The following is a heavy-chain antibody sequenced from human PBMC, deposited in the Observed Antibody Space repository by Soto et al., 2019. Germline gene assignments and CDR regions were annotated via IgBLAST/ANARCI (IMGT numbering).Heavy chain of an antibody. V-gene: IGHV3-23*01. Sequence: DVQLLESGGSLVQPGGSLRLSCAASGFTFSSYDMRWVRQAPGQGLEWVSGISGSGGNTYYADSVKGRFTITRDNSKKTVFLQMNSLRGEDTAIYYCANPAYVSGTYYNVLDYWGQGTLVTVSS. CDR1: GFTFSSYD. CDR2: ISGSGGNT. CDR3: ANPAYVSGTYYNVLDY. D-gene: IGHD3-10*01. J-gene: IGHJ4*02.